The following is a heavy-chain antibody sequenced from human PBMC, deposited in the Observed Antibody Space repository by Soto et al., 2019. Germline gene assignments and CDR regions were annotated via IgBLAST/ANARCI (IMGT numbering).Heavy chain of an antibody. V-gene: IGHV1-18*01. CDR3: VIDKGAYCGGDCYSTWFDP. CDR2: SSGYNGNT. Sequence: ASVKVSCKASGYTFTSYGISWVRQAPGQGLEWMGWSSGYNGNTNYAQKLQGRVTMTTDTSTSTAYMELRSLRSDDTAVYYCVIDKGAYCGGDCYSTWFDPWGQGTLVTVSS. CDR1: GYTFTSYG. D-gene: IGHD2-21*02. J-gene: IGHJ5*02.